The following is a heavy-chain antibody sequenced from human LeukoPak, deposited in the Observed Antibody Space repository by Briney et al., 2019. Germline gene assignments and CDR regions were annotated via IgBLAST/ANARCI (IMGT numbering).Heavy chain of an antibody. CDR3: TTKRGVATTEAHYYYFDY. J-gene: IGHJ4*02. CDR2: IKRKIEGGTT. CDR1: GITLTNAW. D-gene: IGHD3-10*01. V-gene: IGHV3-15*01. Sequence: GGSLGLSCAASGITLTNAWMSWVRQAPGKGLEWVGRIKRKIEGGTTDYAAPVKGRFTISRDESTNTLYLQMNSLKTEDTAVYYCTTKRGVATTEAHYYYFDYWGQGTLVTVSS.